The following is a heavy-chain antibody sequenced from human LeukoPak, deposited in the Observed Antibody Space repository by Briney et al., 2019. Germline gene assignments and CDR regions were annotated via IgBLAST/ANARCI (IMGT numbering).Heavy chain of an antibody. D-gene: IGHD6-19*01. Sequence: QTGGSLRLSCAASGFTFSSYGMHWVRQAPGKGLEWVALIRYDGSNKYYADSVKGRFTISRDNSKNTLYLQMNSLRAEDTAVYYCAKAPYSSGPHAPFDYWGQGTLVIVSS. V-gene: IGHV3-30*02. CDR1: GFTFSSYG. CDR3: AKAPYSSGPHAPFDY. J-gene: IGHJ4*02. CDR2: IRYDGSNK.